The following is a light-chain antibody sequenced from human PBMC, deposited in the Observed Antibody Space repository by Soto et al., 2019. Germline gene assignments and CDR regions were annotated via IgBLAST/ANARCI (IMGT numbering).Light chain of an antibody. Sequence: DIQMTQSPTTLSTSLGDRVTITCRASQSISSWLAWYQQKPGKAPKLLIYKASSLESGVPSRFSGSGSGTEFTLTINSLQPDDFATYYCHQYNSYPRTFGQGTKMEIK. CDR1: QSISSW. CDR2: KAS. V-gene: IGKV1-5*03. J-gene: IGKJ1*01. CDR3: HQYNSYPRT.